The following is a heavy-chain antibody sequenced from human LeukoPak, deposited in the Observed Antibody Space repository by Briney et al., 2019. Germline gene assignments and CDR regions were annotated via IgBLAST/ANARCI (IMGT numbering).Heavy chain of an antibody. D-gene: IGHD6-13*01. J-gene: IGHJ4*02. CDR1: GFTFSSYW. V-gene: IGHV3-7*01. Sequence: GGSLRLSCAASGFTFSSYWMSWVRQAPGKGLEWVANIKQDGSEKYYVDSVKGRFTISRDNAKNSLYLQMNSLRAEDTAVYYCARDPESSPLPYYFDKWGRGTLVTVSS. CDR3: ARDPESSPLPYYFDK. CDR2: IKQDGSEK.